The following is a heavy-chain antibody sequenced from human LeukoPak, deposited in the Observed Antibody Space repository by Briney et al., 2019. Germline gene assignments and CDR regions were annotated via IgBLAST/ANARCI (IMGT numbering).Heavy chain of an antibody. D-gene: IGHD5-24*01. J-gene: IGHJ4*02. Sequence: ASVKVSCKASGYTFTGYYMHWVRQAPGQGREGMGRINPNSGGTNYAQKFQGRVNITRDTSISSAYMELSSLRSDDTAVYYCTRGSMATVNYFDYWGQGTLVTVSS. CDR2: INPNSGGT. CDR1: GYTFTGYY. CDR3: TRGSMATVNYFDY. V-gene: IGHV1-2*06.